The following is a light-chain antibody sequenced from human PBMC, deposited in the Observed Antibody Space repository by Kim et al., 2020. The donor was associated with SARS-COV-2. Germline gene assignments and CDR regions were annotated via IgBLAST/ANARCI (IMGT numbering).Light chain of an antibody. J-gene: IGKJ4*01. Sequence: DIQMTQSQSSVSASVGDRVNINCRASQDNSSWLAWYQQKPGKAPTLVIYAASSLQGGVPLRFSGSGSGTEFTLTINSLQPDDFATYYFQLANSISHTVGGGTKVDIK. CDR3: QLANSISHT. CDR1: QDNSSW. V-gene: IGKV1-12*01. CDR2: AAS.